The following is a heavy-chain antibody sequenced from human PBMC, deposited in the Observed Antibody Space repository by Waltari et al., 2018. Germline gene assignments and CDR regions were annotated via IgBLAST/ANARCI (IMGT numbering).Heavy chain of an antibody. CDR2: IKQAGYT. Sequence: QVQLQQWGAGLLQSSETLSLTCAVYGGSFSGYYWGWVRQPPGKGLEWMGDIKQAGYTNHNPSLRRRVTMSADTSNSQFSLKLNSVTAADTAVYYCVRLEDCTGPGGHCYSGDPFALDVWGQGTTVTVSS. D-gene: IGHD2-15*01. V-gene: IGHV4-34*02. CDR1: GGSFSGYY. CDR3: VRLEDCTGPGGHCYSGDPFALDV. J-gene: IGHJ6*02.